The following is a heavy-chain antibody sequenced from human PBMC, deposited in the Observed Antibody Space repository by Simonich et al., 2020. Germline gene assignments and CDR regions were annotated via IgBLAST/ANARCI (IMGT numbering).Heavy chain of an antibody. CDR2: INHSVST. CDR3: ARGKGWKNAFVI. CDR1: GGSFSGYY. D-gene: IGHD1-1*01. V-gene: IGHV4-34*01. Sequence: QVQLQQWGAGLLKPSETLSLTCAVYGGSFSGYYWSWIRQPPGKGLEWIGEINHSVSTNHNPSLKSRVTISVDTSKNQFSLKLSSVTAADTAVYYCARGKGWKNAFVIWGQGTMVTVSS. J-gene: IGHJ3*02.